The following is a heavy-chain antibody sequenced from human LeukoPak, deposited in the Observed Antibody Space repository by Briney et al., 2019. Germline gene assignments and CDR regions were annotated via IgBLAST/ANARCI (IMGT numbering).Heavy chain of an antibody. CDR2: INSDESST. Sequence: GGSLRLACAASGFTFSTYWMHWVRQAPGKGLVWVSRINSDESSTTYADSVKGRFTISRDNAKNTLYLQMNSLRAEDTAVYYCAKSRRAYCSGGSCFGLWDYWGQGTLVTVSS. V-gene: IGHV3-74*01. D-gene: IGHD2-15*01. J-gene: IGHJ4*02. CDR1: GFTFSTYW. CDR3: AKSRRAYCSGGSCFGLWDY.